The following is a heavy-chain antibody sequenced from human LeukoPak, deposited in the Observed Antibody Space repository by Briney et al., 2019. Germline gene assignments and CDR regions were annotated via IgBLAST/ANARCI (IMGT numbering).Heavy chain of an antibody. CDR3: AKDTAVLYNPPSYYIDY. J-gene: IGHJ4*02. Sequence: GGSLRLSCAASGFTFRSYAMNWVRQAPGKGLEWVSGISGSGGGTYYADSVKGRFTISRDDSENTLYLQMNSLRPEDTALYYCAKDTAVLYNPPSYYIDYWGQGTLLTVSS. V-gene: IGHV3-23*01. D-gene: IGHD1-14*01. CDR1: GFTFRSYA. CDR2: ISGSGGGT.